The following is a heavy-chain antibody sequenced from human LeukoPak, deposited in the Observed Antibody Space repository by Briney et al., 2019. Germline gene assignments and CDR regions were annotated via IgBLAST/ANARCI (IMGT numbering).Heavy chain of an antibody. Sequence: GGSLRLSCAASGFTFSSYSMNWVRQAPGKGLEWVSSIGSSSSYIYYADSVKGRFTISRDNAKNSLYLQMNSLRAEDTAVYYCARELPEVVIYYYYGMDVWGQGTTVTVSS. CDR3: ARELPEVVIYYYYGMDV. CDR1: GFTFSSYS. D-gene: IGHD3-22*01. V-gene: IGHV3-21*01. J-gene: IGHJ6*02. CDR2: IGSSSSYI.